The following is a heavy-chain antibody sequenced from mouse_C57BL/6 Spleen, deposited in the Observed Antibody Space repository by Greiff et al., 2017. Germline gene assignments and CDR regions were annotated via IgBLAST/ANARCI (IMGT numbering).Heavy chain of an antibody. CDR2: IEPETGGT. CDR3: TRGGTLYYGNYGDFDY. J-gene: IGHJ2*01. V-gene: IGHV1-15*01. CDR1: GYTFTDYE. D-gene: IGHD2-1*01. Sequence: VQLQQSGAELVRPGASVTLSCKASGYTFTDYEMHWVKQTPVHGLEWIGAIEPETGGTAYNQKFKGKAILTADKSSSTAYMELRILTTEDSAVYYCTRGGTLYYGNYGDFDYWGQGTTLTVSS.